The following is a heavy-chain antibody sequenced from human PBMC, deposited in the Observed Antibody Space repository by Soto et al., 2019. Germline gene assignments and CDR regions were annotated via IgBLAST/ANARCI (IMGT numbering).Heavy chain of an antibody. CDR2: ISGSGGST. J-gene: IGHJ4*02. V-gene: IGHV3-23*01. Sequence: XGSLRLTFAASGFTLSSYSMSWVRQAPGKGLDWVSAISGSGGSTYYADSVKGRFTISRDNSKNTLYLQMNSLRAEDTAVYYCAKSRSPYCSGGSCEDYYFVYWGKGTLVTVSS. CDR1: GFTLSSYS. D-gene: IGHD2-15*01. CDR3: AKSRSPYCSGGSCEDYYFVY.